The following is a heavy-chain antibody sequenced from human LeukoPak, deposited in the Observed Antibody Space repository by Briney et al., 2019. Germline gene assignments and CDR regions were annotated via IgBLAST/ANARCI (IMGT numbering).Heavy chain of an antibody. V-gene: IGHV1-2*04. CDR3: ASGGYYDSSGYYYYYGMDV. CDR1: GYTFTCYY. J-gene: IGHJ6*02. CDR2: INPNSGVT. Sequence: ASVKVSCKASGYTFTCYYMHWVRQAPGQGLEWMGWINPNSGVTNYAQKFQGWVTITRDTSISTAYMELSRLRSDDTAVYYCASGGYYDSSGYYYYYGMDVWGQGTTVTVSS. D-gene: IGHD3-22*01.